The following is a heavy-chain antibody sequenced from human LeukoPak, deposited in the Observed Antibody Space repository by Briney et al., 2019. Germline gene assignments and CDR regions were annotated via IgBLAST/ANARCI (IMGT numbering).Heavy chain of an antibody. V-gene: IGHV3-49*04. CDR1: GFTFGDYA. D-gene: IGHD4-17*01. J-gene: IGHJ6*03. CDR3: TMRSYGDYYYYMDV. Sequence: GGSLGLSCTASGFTFGDYAMSWVRQAPGKGLEWVGFIRSKAYGGTTEYAASVKGRFTISRDDSKSIAYLQMNSLKTEDTAVYYCTMRSYGDYYYYMDVWGKGTTVTVSS. CDR2: IRSKAYGGTT.